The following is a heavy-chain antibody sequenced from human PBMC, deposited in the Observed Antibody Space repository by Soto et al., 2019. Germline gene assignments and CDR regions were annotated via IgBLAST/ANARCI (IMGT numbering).Heavy chain of an antibody. CDR2: ISNLSGYI. D-gene: IGHD3-22*01. J-gene: IGHJ4*02. CDR1: GFTFSSYG. V-gene: IGHV3-21*01. Sequence: GGSLRLSCSASGFTFSSYGMNWVRQAPGKGLEWVSSISNLSGYIFYADSVKGRFTVSRDNAKNSLYLQMDNLRAEDTAVYYCARDTYYHDSSGYTLFDYWGQGTLVTVSS. CDR3: ARDTYYHDSSGYTLFDY.